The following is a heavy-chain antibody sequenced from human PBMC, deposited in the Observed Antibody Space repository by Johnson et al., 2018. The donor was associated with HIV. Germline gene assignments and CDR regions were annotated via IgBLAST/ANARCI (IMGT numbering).Heavy chain of an antibody. Sequence: QVQLVESGGGVVQPGGSLRLSCAASGITFSSYGMHWVRQAPGKGLEWVAFIRYDGSNKYYADFVKGRFTISRDNSKNTLYQQMNSLSAEVTAGYYCAKGVVGAAGGALDIWGQGTMVTVSS. CDR1: GITFSSYG. CDR2: IRYDGSNK. CDR3: AKGVVGAAGGALDI. V-gene: IGHV3-30*02. D-gene: IGHD1-26*01. J-gene: IGHJ3*02.